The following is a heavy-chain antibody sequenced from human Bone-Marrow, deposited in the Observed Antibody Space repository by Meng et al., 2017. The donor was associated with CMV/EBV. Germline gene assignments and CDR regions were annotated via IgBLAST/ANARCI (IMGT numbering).Heavy chain of an antibody. CDR1: GYTFTGNF. D-gene: IGHD3-9*01. J-gene: IGHJ4*02. V-gene: IGHV1-2*02. Sequence: ASVKVSCKASGYTFTGNFIHWVRQAPGQGLEWMGWINPNSGGINLAQKFQGRVTMTRDTSFNTAYMDLRTLKSDDTAVYYCARGSDSGNSFEYFYFWGQGTLVTVSS. CDR3: ARGSDSGNSFEYFYF. CDR2: INPNSGGI.